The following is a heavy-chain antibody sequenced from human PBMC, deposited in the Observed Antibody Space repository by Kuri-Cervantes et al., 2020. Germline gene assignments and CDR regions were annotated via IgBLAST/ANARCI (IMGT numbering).Heavy chain of an antibody. J-gene: IGHJ3*02. CDR2: IYYSGST. V-gene: IGHV4-30-4*01. CDR3: ARDLGGAFDI. D-gene: IGHD2-15*01. Sequence: LRLSCTVSGGSISSGDYYWSWIRQPPGKGLEWIGYIYYSGSTYYNPSLKSRVTISVDTSKNQISLKLSSVTAADTAVYYCARDLGGAFDIWGQGTMVTVSS. CDR1: GGSISSGDYY.